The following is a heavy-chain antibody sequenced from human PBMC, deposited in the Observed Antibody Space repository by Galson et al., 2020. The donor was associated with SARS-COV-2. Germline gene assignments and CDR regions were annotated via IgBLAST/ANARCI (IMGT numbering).Heavy chain of an antibody. V-gene: IGHV1-24*01. CDR1: GYTLTELS. CDR3: AVGVVITTPSWFDP. D-gene: IGHD3-3*01. Sequence: GESLKISCKVSGYTLTELSMHWVRQAPGKGLEWMGGFDPEDGETIYAQKFQGRVTMTEDTSTDTAYMELSSLRSEDTAVYYCAVGVVITTPSWFDPWGQGTLVTVSS. CDR2: FDPEDGET. J-gene: IGHJ5*02.